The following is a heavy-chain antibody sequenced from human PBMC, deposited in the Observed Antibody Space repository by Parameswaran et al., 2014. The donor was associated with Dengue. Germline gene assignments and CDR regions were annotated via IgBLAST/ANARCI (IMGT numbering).Heavy chain of an antibody. CDR2: IIPILGIA. V-gene: IGHV1-69*02. Sequence: SWVRQAPGQGLEWMGRIIPILGIANYAQKFQGRVTITADKSTSTAYMELSSLRSEDTAVYYCARPPGGYCSGGSCFDYYYSMDVWGQGTTVTVSS. J-gene: IGHJ6*02. D-gene: IGHD2-15*01. CDR3: ARPPGGYCSGGSCFDYYYSMDV.